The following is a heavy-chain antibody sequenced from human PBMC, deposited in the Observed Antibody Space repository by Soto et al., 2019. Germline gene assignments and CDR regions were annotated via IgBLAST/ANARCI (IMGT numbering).Heavy chain of an antibody. D-gene: IGHD5-18*01. V-gene: IGHV3-33*01. CDR3: ARDQGRGYSYGFDY. J-gene: IGHJ4*02. CDR1: GFTFSTYG. Sequence: GGSLRLSCAASGFTFSTYGMHWVRQAPGKGLEWVAVIWYDGSNKYYADSVKGRFTISRDNSKNTLYLQMNSLRAEDTAVYYCARDQGRGYSYGFDYWGQGTLVTVSS. CDR2: IWYDGSNK.